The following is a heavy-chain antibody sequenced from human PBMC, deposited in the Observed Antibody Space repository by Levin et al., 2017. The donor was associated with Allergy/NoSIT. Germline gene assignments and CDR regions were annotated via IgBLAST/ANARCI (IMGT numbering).Heavy chain of an antibody. CDR1: GGSISSYY. Sequence: SETLSLTCTVSGGSISSYYWSWIRQPPGKGLEWIGYIYYSGSTNYNPSLKSRVTISVDTSKNQFSLKLSSVTAADTAVYYCARGRGYCSSTSCYAGYYYYYMDGWGKGTTVTVSS. V-gene: IGHV4-59*01. CDR2: IYYSGST. D-gene: IGHD2-2*01. J-gene: IGHJ6*03. CDR3: ARGRGYCSSTSCYAGYYYYYMDG.